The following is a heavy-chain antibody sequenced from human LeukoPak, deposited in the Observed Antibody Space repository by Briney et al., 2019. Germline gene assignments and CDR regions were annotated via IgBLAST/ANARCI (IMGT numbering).Heavy chain of an antibody. J-gene: IGHJ4*02. Sequence: EGSLTLSSAASLFTLSSYWMRWVRQAPGKELEGVANIKQDGSEKYYVDSVKGRFTISRDNANNSLYLQMNSLRAEDTAVYYCAIGYYYDSSGVFDYWGQGTLVTVSS. V-gene: IGHV3-7*01. CDR3: AIGYYYDSSGVFDY. D-gene: IGHD3-22*01. CDR2: IKQDGSEK. CDR1: LFTLSSYW.